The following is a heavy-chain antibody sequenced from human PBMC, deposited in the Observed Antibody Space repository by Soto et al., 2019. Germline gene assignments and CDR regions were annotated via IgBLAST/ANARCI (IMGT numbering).Heavy chain of an antibody. J-gene: IGHJ4*02. CDR1: GYTFTGYA. Sequence: ASVKVSCQASGYTFTGYAMHWVRQAPGQRLEWMGGINPVIGNTKYAQKFQGRVTITADASTSTAYMELSSLRSEDTAVYYCARDLKSYSCWGQGTLVTVSS. V-gene: IGHV1-3*01. CDR3: ARDLKSYSC. CDR2: INPVIGNT. D-gene: IGHD1-26*01.